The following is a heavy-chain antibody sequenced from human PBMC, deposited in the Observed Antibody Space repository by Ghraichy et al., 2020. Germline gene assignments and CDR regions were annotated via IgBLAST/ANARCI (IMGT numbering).Heavy chain of an antibody. CDR3: ARRAGYDSNYWCERAYYFDY. D-gene: IGHD4-11*01. Sequence: SETLSLTCTVSGYSISSGYYWGWIRQPPVKGLEWIGSIYHSGSTYYNPSLKSRVTISVDTSKNQFSLKLSSVTAADTAVYYCARRAGYDSNYWCERAYYFDYWGQGTLVTVSS. CDR2: IYHSGST. V-gene: IGHV4-38-2*02. J-gene: IGHJ4*02. CDR1: GYSISSGYY.